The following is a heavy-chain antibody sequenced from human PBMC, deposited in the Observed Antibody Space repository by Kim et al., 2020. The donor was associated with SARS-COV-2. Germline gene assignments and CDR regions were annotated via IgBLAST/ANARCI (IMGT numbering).Heavy chain of an antibody. CDR2: IYYSGST. CDR1: GGSISSYY. Sequence: SETLSLTCTVSGGSISSYYWSWIRQPPGKGLEWIGYIYYSGSTNYNPSLKSRVTISVDTSKNQFSLKLSSVTAADTAVYYCARSGPMGRYFDWLPQDYWGQGTLVTVSS. V-gene: IGHV4-59*01. J-gene: IGHJ4*02. CDR3: ARSGPMGRYFDWLPQDY. D-gene: IGHD3-9*01.